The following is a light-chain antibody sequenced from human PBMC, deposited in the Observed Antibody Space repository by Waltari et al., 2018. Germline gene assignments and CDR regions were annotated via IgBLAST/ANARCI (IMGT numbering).Light chain of an antibody. CDR3: QQYGSSVLYT. CDR2: GAS. J-gene: IGKJ2*01. V-gene: IGKV3-20*01. Sequence: EVVLTQSPDTLSLPLGESATLSCRSSQRLPKRYLAWYQQKPGRAPRLLIYGASSRAAGIPDRFSGSGSGTDFTLTISRLEPEDFAVYYCQQYGSSVLYTFGQGTKLEIK. CDR1: QRLPKRY.